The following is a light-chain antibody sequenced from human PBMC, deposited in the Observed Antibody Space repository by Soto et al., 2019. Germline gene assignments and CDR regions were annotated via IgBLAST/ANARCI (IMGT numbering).Light chain of an antibody. CDR2: GAS. Sequence: EIVMTQSPATLSVSPGESATLSCRASQSVNTNLAWYQQKPGRAPRLLIHGASTRATGIPARFSGSGSGTEFTLNISSLQSEDFATYYCQQSYSTPSWTFGQGTKVEIK. J-gene: IGKJ1*01. CDR1: QSVNTN. CDR3: QQSYSTPSWT. V-gene: IGKV3-15*01.